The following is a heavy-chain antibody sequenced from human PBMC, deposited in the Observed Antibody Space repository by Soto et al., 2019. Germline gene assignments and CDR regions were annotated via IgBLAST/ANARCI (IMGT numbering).Heavy chain of an antibody. Sequence: SVKVSCKDSGGLFSSYAISWVRQAPGQGLEWVGGIIPVFGTPYYAQKFQDRVTITVDESSNTAYMELTSLTYGDTAMYYCARGGSGYVWFNEFWGQGTLVTVSS. D-gene: IGHD3-22*01. CDR2: IIPVFGTP. V-gene: IGHV1-69*13. J-gene: IGHJ1*01. CDR1: GGLFSSYA. CDR3: ARGGSGYVWFNEF.